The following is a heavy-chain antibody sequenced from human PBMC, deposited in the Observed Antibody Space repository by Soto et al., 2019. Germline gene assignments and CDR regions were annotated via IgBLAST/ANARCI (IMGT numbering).Heavy chain of an antibody. CDR1: GFTPSSSD. V-gene: IGHV3-23*01. D-gene: IGHD3-10*01. Sequence: EVQLLESGGGFIQPGGSLRLSCADSGFTPSSSDMSWVRQVPGKGLEWVSTIDGAGRITYYADSVKGRFTISRDNSKNTLYLQMESLGADDTAVYYCGKNSGWFHSWGQGALVTVSS. J-gene: IGHJ5*01. CDR3: GKNSGWFHS. CDR2: IDGAGRIT.